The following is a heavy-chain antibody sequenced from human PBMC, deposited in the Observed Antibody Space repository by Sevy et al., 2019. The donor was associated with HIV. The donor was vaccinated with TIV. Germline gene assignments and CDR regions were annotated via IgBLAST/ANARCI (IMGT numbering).Heavy chain of an antibody. Sequence: SETLSLTCTVSGGSISSYYWSWIRQPPGKGLEWIGYIYYSGSTNYNPSLKSRVTISVDTSKNQFSLKLSSVTAADTAVYYCARAPQLVRGYYYYYMDVWGKGTTVTVSS. CDR3: ARAPQLVRGYYYYYMDV. V-gene: IGHV4-59*01. J-gene: IGHJ6*03. D-gene: IGHD6-13*01. CDR2: IYYSGST. CDR1: GGSISSYY.